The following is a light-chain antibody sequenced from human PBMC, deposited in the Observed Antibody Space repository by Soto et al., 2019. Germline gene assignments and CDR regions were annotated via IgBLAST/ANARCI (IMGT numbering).Light chain of an antibody. CDR3: QQYGSSPPYT. CDR2: GSS. V-gene: IGKV3-20*01. CDR1: QSVSNNY. J-gene: IGKJ2*01. Sequence: EVVLTQSPGTLSLSPGERATLSCRASQSVSNNYLAWYQQKPGQSPKLLIFGSSDRATGIPDRFSGSGCGTDFPLTISSLEPEDFAVYYCQQYGSSPPYTFGQGTKLEIK.